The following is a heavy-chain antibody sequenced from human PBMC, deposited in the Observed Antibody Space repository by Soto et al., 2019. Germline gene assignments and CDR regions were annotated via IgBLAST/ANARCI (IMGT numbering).Heavy chain of an antibody. V-gene: IGHV3-7*01. Sequence: PGGSLRLSCAASGFTFSSYWMRWVRQAPGKGLEWVANIKQDGSEKYYVDAVKGRFTISGDNAKNSLYLQMNSLRAEDTAVYYCAREESLLWFDAFDIWGQGTMVTVSS. CDR1: GFTFSSYW. CDR3: AREESLLWFDAFDI. CDR2: IKQDGSEK. J-gene: IGHJ3*02. D-gene: IGHD3-10*01.